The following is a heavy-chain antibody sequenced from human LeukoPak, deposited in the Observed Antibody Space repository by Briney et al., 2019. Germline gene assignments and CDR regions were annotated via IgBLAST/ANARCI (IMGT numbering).Heavy chain of an antibody. D-gene: IGHD1-26*01. CDR3: AMAYSGPIRYGGFDY. CDR1: GYTFTGYY. CDR2: IIPIFGTA. J-gene: IGHJ4*02. V-gene: IGHV1-69*05. Sequence: SVKVSCKASGYTFTGYYMHWVRQAPGQGLEWMGGIIPIFGTANYAQKFQGRVTITTDESTSTAYMELSSLRSEDTAVYYCAMAYSGPIRYGGFDYWGQGTLVTVSS.